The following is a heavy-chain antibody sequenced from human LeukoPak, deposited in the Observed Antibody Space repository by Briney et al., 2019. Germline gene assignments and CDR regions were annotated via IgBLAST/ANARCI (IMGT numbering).Heavy chain of an antibody. Sequence: SVKVSCKASGGTFSSYAISWVRQAPGQGLEWMGRIIPILGMANYAQKFQGRVTITADKSTSTAYMELSSLRSEDTAVYYCARDLIAARPGWFDPWGQGTLVTVSS. CDR2: IIPILGMA. J-gene: IGHJ5*02. V-gene: IGHV1-69*04. CDR3: ARDLIAARPGWFDP. D-gene: IGHD6-6*01. CDR1: GGTFSSYA.